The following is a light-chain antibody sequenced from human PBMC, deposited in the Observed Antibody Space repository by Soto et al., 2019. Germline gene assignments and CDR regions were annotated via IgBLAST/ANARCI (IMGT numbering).Light chain of an antibody. CDR3: QQSFRNPFT. J-gene: IGKJ3*01. Sequence: DIQMTQSPSSLSASVGDRVTITCRASQSIKFYLNWYQQKPGKAPKLLIYTASSLHSGVPSRFSGSGSGTDFTLIINSLQPEDVATYFCQQSFRNPFTFGPGTKVEIK. CDR1: QSIKFY. V-gene: IGKV1-39*01. CDR2: TAS.